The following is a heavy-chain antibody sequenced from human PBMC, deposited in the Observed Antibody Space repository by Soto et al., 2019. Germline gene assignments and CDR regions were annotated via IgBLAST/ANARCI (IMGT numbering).Heavy chain of an antibody. D-gene: IGHD6-19*01. V-gene: IGHV3-49*03. J-gene: IGHJ6*02. Sequence: GGSLRLSCTASGFTLGEYAMSWFRQAPGKGLEWVGFIRSKAYGGTTEYAASVKGRFTISRDDSKSIAYLQMNSLKTEDTAVYYCTRDDPLGIAVAGPYYYYGMDVWGQGTTVTVSS. CDR1: GFTLGEYA. CDR3: TRDDPLGIAVAGPYYYYGMDV. CDR2: IRSKAYGGTT.